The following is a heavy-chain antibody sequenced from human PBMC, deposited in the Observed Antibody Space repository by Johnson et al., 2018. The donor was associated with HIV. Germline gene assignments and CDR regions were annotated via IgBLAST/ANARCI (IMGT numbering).Heavy chain of an antibody. CDR2: INSGGGT. D-gene: IGHD2-21*02. V-gene: IGHV3-66*02. CDR3: AKTIVVVTADAFDI. J-gene: IGHJ3*02. CDR1: GFTVSSNY. Sequence: VQLVESGGGLVQPGGSLRLSCAASGFTVSSNYMTWVRQGPGKGLEWVSVINSGGGTYYADSVTGRFTISRDNSKNTLYLQMNSLRAEDTAVYYCAKTIVVVTADAFDIWGQGTMVTVSS.